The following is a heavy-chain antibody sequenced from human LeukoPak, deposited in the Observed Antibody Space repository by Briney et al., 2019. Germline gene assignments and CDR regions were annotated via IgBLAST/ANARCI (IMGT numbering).Heavy chain of an antibody. Sequence: PSQTLSLTCTVSGGSISSGNYYYSWIRQPAGKGLEWLGRIYTSGSTNYNPSLKSRVTISVDKSKNQFSLKLSSVTAADTAVYYCARKVAGHFDYWGQGTLVTVSS. V-gene: IGHV4-61*02. D-gene: IGHD6-19*01. CDR1: GGSISSGNYY. CDR2: IYTSGST. J-gene: IGHJ4*02. CDR3: ARKVAGHFDY.